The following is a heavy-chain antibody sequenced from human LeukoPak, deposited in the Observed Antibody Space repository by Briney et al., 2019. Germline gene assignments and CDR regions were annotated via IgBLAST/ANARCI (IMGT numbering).Heavy chain of an antibody. CDR2: ISGSGGST. CDR1: GFTFSSYA. D-gene: IGHD3-22*01. Sequence: GGSLRLSCAASGFTFSSYAMSWVRQAPGEGLEWVSAISGSGGSTYYADSVKGRFTISRDNSKNTLYLQMNSLRAEDTAVYYCAVTYYDNPNWFDPWGQGTLVTVSS. CDR3: AVTYYDNPNWFDP. V-gene: IGHV3-23*01. J-gene: IGHJ5*02.